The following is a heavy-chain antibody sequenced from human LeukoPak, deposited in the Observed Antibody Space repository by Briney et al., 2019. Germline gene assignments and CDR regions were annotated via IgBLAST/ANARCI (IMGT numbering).Heavy chain of an antibody. CDR1: GYTFTSYD. V-gene: IGHV1-8*01. CDR3: ARSLDDYGDYLDAFDI. J-gene: IGHJ3*02. CDR2: MNPNSGNT. D-gene: IGHD4-17*01. Sequence: EASVKVSCKASGYTFTSYDINWVRQATGQGLEWMGWMNPNSGNTGYAQKFQGRVTMTRNTSISTAYMELSSLRSEDTAVYYCARSLDDYGDYLDAFDIWGQGTMVTVS.